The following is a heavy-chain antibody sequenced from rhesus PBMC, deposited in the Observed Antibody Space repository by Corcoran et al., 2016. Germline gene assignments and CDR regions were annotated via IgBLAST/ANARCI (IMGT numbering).Heavy chain of an antibody. Sequence: QVQLQESGPGLVKPSETLSLTCAVSGGSVSSSNWCSWIRQPPGTGLEWIGFISGRSGSTYDNPSRKRRFTISTDTSKNQFSLKLSSVTAADTAGYYWASRSYNIWTGYGTWGQGVVVTVSS. V-gene: IGHV4-65*01. CDR2: ISGRSGST. CDR1: GGSVSSSNW. D-gene: IGHD3-3*01. CDR3: ASRSYNIWTGYGT. J-gene: IGHJ6*01.